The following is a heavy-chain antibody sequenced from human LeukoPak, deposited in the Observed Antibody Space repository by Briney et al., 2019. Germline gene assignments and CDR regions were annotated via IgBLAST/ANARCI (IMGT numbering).Heavy chain of an antibody. Sequence: GGSLRLSCAASGFTFSSYGMHWVRQAPGKGLEWVAFIRYDGSNKYYADSVKGRFTISRDNSKNTLSLQMNSLRAEDTAVFYCARGSGYNPFFDYWGQGIVVTVSS. J-gene: IGHJ4*02. V-gene: IGHV3-30*02. D-gene: IGHD5-24*01. CDR2: IRYDGSNK. CDR1: GFTFSSYG. CDR3: ARGSGYNPFFDY.